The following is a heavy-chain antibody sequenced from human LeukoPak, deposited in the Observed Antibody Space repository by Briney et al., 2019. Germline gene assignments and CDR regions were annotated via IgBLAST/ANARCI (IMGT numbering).Heavy chain of an antibody. CDR1: GLTFSSYG. D-gene: IGHD3-10*01. J-gene: IGHJ4*02. CDR2: IRYDGSNK. V-gene: IGHV3-30*02. Sequence: GGSLRLSCAASGLTFSSYGMHWVRQAPGKGLEWVAFIRYDGSNKYYADSVKGRFTISRDNSKNTLYLQMNSLRTDDTAMYYCARNGRVRRVVKDLFEYWGQGTLVAVSS. CDR3: ARNGRVRRVVKDLFEY.